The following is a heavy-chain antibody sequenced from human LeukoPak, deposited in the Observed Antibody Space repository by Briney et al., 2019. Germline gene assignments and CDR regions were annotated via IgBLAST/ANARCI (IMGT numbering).Heavy chain of an antibody. Sequence: PSETLSLTCTVSGGSISSYYWSWIRQPPGKGLEWIGYIYYSGSTNYNSSLRSRVTISVDTSKNQFSLKLSSVTAADTAVYYCARGRYYDSSGYYAYYFDYWGQGTLVTVSS. CDR1: GGSISSYY. CDR3: ARGRYYDSSGYYAYYFDY. V-gene: IGHV4-59*01. CDR2: IYYSGST. D-gene: IGHD3-22*01. J-gene: IGHJ4*02.